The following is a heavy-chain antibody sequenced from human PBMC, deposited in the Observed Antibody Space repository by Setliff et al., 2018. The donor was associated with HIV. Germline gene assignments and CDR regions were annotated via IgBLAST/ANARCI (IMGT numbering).Heavy chain of an antibody. Sequence: ASETLSLTCTVSGGSMSSGSYFWSWIRQPAGKGLEWIWRIYPRGRTDYNPSLNSRLTISVDTPKNQFSLKLSSVTAAYTAVYYCASHQHNFTGYYYYYYYMAVWG. D-gene: IGHD3-9*01. J-gene: IGHJ6*03. CDR2: IYPRGRT. CDR1: GGSMSSGSYF. V-gene: IGHV4-61*02. CDR3: ASHQHNFTGYYYYYYYMAV.